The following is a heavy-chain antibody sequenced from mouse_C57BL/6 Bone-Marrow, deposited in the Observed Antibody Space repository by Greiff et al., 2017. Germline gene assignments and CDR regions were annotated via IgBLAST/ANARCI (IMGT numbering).Heavy chain of an antibody. J-gene: IGHJ2*01. D-gene: IGHD2-3*01. V-gene: IGHV14-4*01. CDR1: GFNIKDDY. CDR2: IDPEIGDT. CDR3: SSFDGNYVDF. Sequence: EVKLQESGAELVRPGASVKLSCTASGFNIKDDYIHWVKQRPEQGLEWIGWIDPEIGDTEYASKFQGKATITSDTSSKTAYLQLSSLTSEDTAVYYCSSFDGNYVDFWGQGTPLTVAS.